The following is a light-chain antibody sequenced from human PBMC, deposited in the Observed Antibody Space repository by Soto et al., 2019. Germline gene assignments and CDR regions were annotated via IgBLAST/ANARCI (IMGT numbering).Light chain of an antibody. J-gene: IGKJ4*01. CDR1: QSVLYSSNNKNY. CDR2: WAS. V-gene: IGKV4-1*01. Sequence: DIVMTQSPDSLAVSLGERATINCKSSQSVLYSSNNKNYLAWYQQKPGQPPKLLIYWASTRESGVPARFSGSGSGTDFTLTISSLEPEDFALYYCQQRRNWPLTFGGGTKVDIK. CDR3: QQRRNWPLT.